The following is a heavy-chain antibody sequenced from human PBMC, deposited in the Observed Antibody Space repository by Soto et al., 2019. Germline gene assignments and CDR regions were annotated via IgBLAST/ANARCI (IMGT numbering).Heavy chain of an antibody. D-gene: IGHD3-16*01. CDR1: GFTFSDFY. CDR3: AGWGGHDDKY. CDR2: IRPDGYGP. J-gene: IGHJ4*02. V-gene: IGHV3-7*03. Sequence: EVQLVQSGGGLVQPGGSLRLSCVGSGFTFSDFYMNWVRQAPGKGLEWVANIRPDGYGPNLVESVKGRFTTSRDNAKKSVFLHMSGLVAEDMAVYYCAGWGGHDDKYWGQGILVTGSS.